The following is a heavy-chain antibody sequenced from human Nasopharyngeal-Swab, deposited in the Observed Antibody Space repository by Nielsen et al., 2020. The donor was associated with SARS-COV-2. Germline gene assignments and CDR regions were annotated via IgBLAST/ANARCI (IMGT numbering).Heavy chain of an antibody. V-gene: IGHV3-48*01. CDR1: GFTFSSYS. CDR3: ARAIFAYQLLIDGYYFDY. D-gene: IGHD2-2*01. Sequence: GGSLRLSCAASGFTFSSYSMNWVRQAPGKGLEWVSYISSSSSTIYYADSVKGRFTISRDNAKNLLYLQMNSLRAEDTAVYYCARAIFAYQLLIDGYYFDYWGQGTLVTVSS. J-gene: IGHJ4*02. CDR2: ISSSSSTI.